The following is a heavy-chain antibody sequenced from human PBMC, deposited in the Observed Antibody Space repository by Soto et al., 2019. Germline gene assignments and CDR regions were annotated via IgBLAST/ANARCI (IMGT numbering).Heavy chain of an antibody. V-gene: IGHV3-21*01. CDR1: GFTFSSYS. D-gene: IGHD7-27*01. CDR3: ARGGLYGGITGELFDY. CDR2: ISSSSSYI. Sequence: GGSLRLSCAASGFTFSSYSMNWVRQAPGKGLEWVSSISSSSSYIYYADSVKGRFTISRDNAKNSLYLQMNSLRAEDTAVYYCARGGLYGGITGELFDYWGQGTLVTVSS. J-gene: IGHJ4*02.